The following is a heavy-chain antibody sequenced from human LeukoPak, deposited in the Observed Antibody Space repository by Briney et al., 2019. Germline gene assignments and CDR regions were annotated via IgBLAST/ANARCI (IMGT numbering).Heavy chain of an antibody. CDR2: INPNSGGT. J-gene: IGHJ4*02. CDR3: ARDLGYIAVAGVDY. D-gene: IGHD6-19*01. CDR1: GYTFTGYY. Sequence: ASVKVSCKASGYTFTGYYMHWVRRAPGQGLEWMGWINPNSGGTNYAQKFQGRVTMTRDTSISTAYMELSRLRSDDTAVYYCARDLGYIAVAGVDYWGQGTLVTVSS. V-gene: IGHV1-2*02.